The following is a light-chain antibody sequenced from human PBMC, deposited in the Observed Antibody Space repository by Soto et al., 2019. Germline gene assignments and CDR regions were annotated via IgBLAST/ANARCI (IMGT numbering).Light chain of an antibody. CDR3: QQYNSYSRT. J-gene: IGKJ1*01. CDR2: KAS. Sequence: DIQMTQSPSTLSASVGDRVTITCRASQSISPWLAWYQQKPGKAPKLLIYKASSLGGGVPSRFSGSGSGTEFTLTINSLQPDDFATYYCQQYNSYSRTFGQGTKVEFK. V-gene: IGKV1-5*03. CDR1: QSISPW.